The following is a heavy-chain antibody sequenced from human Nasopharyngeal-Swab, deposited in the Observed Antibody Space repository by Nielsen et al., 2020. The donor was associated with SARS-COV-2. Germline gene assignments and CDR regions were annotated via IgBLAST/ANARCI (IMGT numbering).Heavy chain of an antibody. CDR2: ISYDGSNK. D-gene: IGHD3-3*01. J-gene: IGHJ6*02. CDR1: GFTFSSYA. Sequence: GESLKISCAASGFTFSSYAMHWVRQAPGKGLEWVAVISYDGSNKYYADSVKGRFTISRDNSKNTLYLQMNSLRAEDTAVYYCARDLTYYDFWSGYYVDYYYYGMDVWGQGTTVTVSS. CDR3: ARDLTYYDFWSGYYVDYYYYGMDV. V-gene: IGHV3-30-3*01.